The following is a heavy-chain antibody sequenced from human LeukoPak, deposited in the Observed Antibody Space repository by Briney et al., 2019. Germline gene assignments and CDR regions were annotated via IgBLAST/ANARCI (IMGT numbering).Heavy chain of an antibody. CDR3: ARTYYDFWSSYWAY. J-gene: IGHJ4*02. CDR1: GFTFSSYW. Sequence: GGSLRLSCAASGFTFSSYWMSWVRQAPGKGLEWVANIKQDGSEKYYVDSVKGRFTISRDNAKNSLYLQMNSLRAEDTAVYYCARTYYDFWSSYWAYWGQGTLVTVSS. V-gene: IGHV3-7*01. CDR2: IKQDGSEK. D-gene: IGHD3-3*01.